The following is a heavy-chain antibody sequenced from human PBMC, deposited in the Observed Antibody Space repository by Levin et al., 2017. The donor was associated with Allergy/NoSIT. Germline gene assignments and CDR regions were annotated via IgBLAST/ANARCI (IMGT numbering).Heavy chain of an antibody. CDR3: ARVGYCGSTSCSYYFAY. J-gene: IGHJ4*02. CDR1: GFTFDDYG. CDR2: INWNGGST. D-gene: IGHD2-2*01. Sequence: RPGESLKISCAASGFTFDDYGMSWVRQAPGKGLEWVSGINWNGGSTGYADSVKGRFTISRDNAKNSLYLQMNSLRAEDTALYYCARVGYCGSTSCSYYFAYWGQGTLVTVSS. V-gene: IGHV3-20*04.